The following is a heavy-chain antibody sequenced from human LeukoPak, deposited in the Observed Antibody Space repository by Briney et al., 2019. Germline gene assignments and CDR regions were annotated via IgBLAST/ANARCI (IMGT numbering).Heavy chain of an antibody. CDR2: INHSGST. D-gene: IGHD1-26*01. CDR1: GGSFSGYY. CDR3: ARHVEHQFDY. J-gene: IGHJ4*02. Sequence: SETLSLTCAVYGGSFSGYYWSWIRQPPGKGLEWIGEINHSGSTNYNPSLKSRVTISVDTSKNQFSLKLSSATAADTAVYYCARHVEHQFDYWGQGTLVTVSS. V-gene: IGHV4-34*01.